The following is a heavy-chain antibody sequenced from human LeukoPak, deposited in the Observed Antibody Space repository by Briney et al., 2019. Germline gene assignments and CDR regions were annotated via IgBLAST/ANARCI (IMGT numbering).Heavy chain of an antibody. D-gene: IGHD6-25*01. Sequence: GGSLRLSCAASGFTFRSYWMHWVRQAPGKGPVWVSRINSDESTTSYADSVQGRFTISRDNAKDTLYLQMNSLRAEDTAVYYCARENFRAAYYFDYWGQGTLVTVSS. CDR1: GFTFRSYW. V-gene: IGHV3-74*01. J-gene: IGHJ4*02. CDR3: ARENFRAAYYFDY. CDR2: INSDESTT.